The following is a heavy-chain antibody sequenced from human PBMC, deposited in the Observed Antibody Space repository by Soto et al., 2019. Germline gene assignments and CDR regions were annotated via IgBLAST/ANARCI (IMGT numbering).Heavy chain of an antibody. J-gene: IGHJ5*02. D-gene: IGHD6-13*01. V-gene: IGHV3-30*18. Sequence: QVQLVESGGGVVQPGRSLRLSCAASGFTFSRYGMHWVRQAPGKGLEWVAGISSDGSNKYYADSVKGRFTISRDNSKNTLYLQMNSLRAEDTAVYYCAKSRQGDIAAAGPWGQGTLVTVSS. CDR1: GFTFSRYG. CDR3: AKSRQGDIAAAGP. CDR2: ISSDGSNK.